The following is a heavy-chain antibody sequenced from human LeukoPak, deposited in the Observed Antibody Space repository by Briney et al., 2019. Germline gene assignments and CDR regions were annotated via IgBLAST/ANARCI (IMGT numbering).Heavy chain of an antibody. J-gene: IGHJ4*02. Sequence: GASVKVSCKASGGTFSSYAISGVRQAPGQGLEWMGGIIPIFGTANYAQKLQGRVTITTDEATSTDYMELSSLRSEDTAVYYCAMRGDYGDYDFDYWGQGTLVSVSS. D-gene: IGHD4-17*01. CDR3: AMRGDYGDYDFDY. V-gene: IGHV1-69*05. CDR1: GGTFSSYA. CDR2: IIPIFGTA.